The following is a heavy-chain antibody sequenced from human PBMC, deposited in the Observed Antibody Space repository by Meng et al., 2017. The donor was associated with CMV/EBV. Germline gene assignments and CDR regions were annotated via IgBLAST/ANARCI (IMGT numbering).Heavy chain of an antibody. J-gene: IGHJ4*02. D-gene: IGHD5-12*01. CDR2: IKSKTDGGTT. V-gene: IGHV3-15*01. CDR3: TTEEIYGSNY. Sequence: GESLKISCAASGFTFSNAWMSWARQAPGKGLEWVGRIKSKTDGGTTDYAAPVKGRFTISRDDSKNTLYLQMNSLKTEDTAVYYCTTEEIYGSNYWGQGTLVTVSS. CDR1: GFTFSNAW.